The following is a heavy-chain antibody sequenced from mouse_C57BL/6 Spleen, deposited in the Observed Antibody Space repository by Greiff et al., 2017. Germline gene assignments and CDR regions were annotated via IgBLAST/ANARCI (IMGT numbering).Heavy chain of an antibody. V-gene: IGHV1-64*01. D-gene: IGHD2-3*01. CDR2: IHPNSGST. CDR3: ARFVDGYFSMDY. J-gene: IGHJ4*01. CDR1: GYTFTSYW. Sequence: VQLQQPGAELVKPGASVKLSCKASGYTFTSYWMHWVKQRPGQGLEWIGMIHPNSGSTNYNEKFKSKATLTVDKSSSTAYMQLSSLTSEDSAVYYCARFVDGYFSMDYWGQGTSVTVSS.